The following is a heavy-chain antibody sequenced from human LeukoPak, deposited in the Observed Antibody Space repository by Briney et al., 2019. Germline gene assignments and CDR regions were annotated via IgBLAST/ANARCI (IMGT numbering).Heavy chain of an antibody. Sequence: SETLSLTCAVYGGSFSGYYWSWIRQPPGKGLEWIGDINHSGSTNYNPSLKSRVTISVDTSRNQFSLKLSSVTVADTAVYYCAGGSGRYYSGYDYWGQGTLVTVSS. V-gene: IGHV4-34*01. CDR3: AGGSGRYYSGYDY. J-gene: IGHJ4*02. D-gene: IGHD3-10*01. CDR2: INHSGST. CDR1: GGSFSGYY.